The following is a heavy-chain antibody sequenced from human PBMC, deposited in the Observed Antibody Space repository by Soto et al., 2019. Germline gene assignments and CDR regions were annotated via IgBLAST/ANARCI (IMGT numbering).Heavy chain of an antibody. CDR2: IYYSGST. D-gene: IGHD5-12*01. CDR1: GGSISSYY. V-gene: IGHV4-59*12. Sequence: SETLSLTCTVSGGSISSYYWSWIRQPPGKGLEWIGYIYYSGSTYYNPSLKSRFTISVDTSKNQFSLKLSSVTAADTAVYYCARAIIVATSFDYWGQGTLVTVSS. CDR3: ARAIIVATSFDY. J-gene: IGHJ4*02.